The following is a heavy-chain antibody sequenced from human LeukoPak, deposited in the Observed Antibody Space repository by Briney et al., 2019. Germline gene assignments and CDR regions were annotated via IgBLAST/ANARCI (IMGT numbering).Heavy chain of an antibody. J-gene: IGHJ5*02. CDR1: GFTFDDYA. D-gene: IGHD2-2*01. CDR3: AKDGGYCSSTSCFNWFDP. Sequence: GRSLRLSCAASGFTFDDYAMHWVRQAPGKGLEWVSGISWNSGSIGYADSVKGQFTISRDNAKNSLYLQMNSLRAEDTALYYCAKDGGYCSSTSCFNWFDPWGQGTLVTVSS. V-gene: IGHV3-9*01. CDR2: ISWNSGSI.